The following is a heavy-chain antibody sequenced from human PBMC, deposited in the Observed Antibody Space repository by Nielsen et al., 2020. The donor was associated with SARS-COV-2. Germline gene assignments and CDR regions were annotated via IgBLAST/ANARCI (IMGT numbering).Heavy chain of an antibody. Sequence: SETLSLTCTVSGGSISSSYYWGWIRQAPGKGLDWIGAIHYSGSTYYNPSLESRVTISVDTSKNQFSLRLNSVTAADTAVYYCARMAPPKGLGFDYWGQGTQVTVSS. J-gene: IGHJ4*02. CDR1: GGSISSSYY. CDR2: IHYSGST. D-gene: IGHD3-16*01. CDR3: ARMAPPKGLGFDY. V-gene: IGHV4-39*01.